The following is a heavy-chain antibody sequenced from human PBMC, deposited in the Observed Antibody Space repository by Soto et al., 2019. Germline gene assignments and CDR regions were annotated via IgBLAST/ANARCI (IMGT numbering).Heavy chain of an antibody. CDR3: ARFKSPDDAFDI. V-gene: IGHV3-20*01. CDR2: INWNGGST. J-gene: IGHJ3*02. CDR1: GFTFDDYA. Sequence: EVQLVESGGGVVRPGGSLRLSCVASGFTFDDYAMSWVRQTPGKGLEWVSGINWNGGSTGYADSVKGRSTISRDNAKNSLYLQMDSLRAEDTALYHCARFKSPDDAFDIWGQGTMVTVSS.